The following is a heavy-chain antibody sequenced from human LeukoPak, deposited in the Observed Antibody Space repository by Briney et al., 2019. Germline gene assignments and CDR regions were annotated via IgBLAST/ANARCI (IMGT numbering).Heavy chain of an antibody. D-gene: IGHD3-10*01. Sequence: GGSLRLSCAASGFSVTGRYINWVRQAPGKGLEWVSTIYTGGSTSFSDSVKGRFTISRDNSKNTVSLQMNSLRAEDTAVYYCARTFYGSGSLLGEAFDVWGQGTMVTVSS. J-gene: IGHJ3*01. CDR2: IYTGGST. CDR1: GFSVTGRY. V-gene: IGHV3-53*01. CDR3: ARTFYGSGSLLGEAFDV.